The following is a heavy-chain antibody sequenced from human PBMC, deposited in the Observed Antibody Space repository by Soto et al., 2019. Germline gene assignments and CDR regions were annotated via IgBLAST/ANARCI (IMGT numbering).Heavy chain of an antibody. CDR1: GGSISSGGYY. D-gene: IGHD6-13*01. CDR2: IYYSGST. J-gene: IGHJ5*02. CDR3: ARDHRYSSSWGWFDP. V-gene: IGHV4-31*03. Sequence: QVPLQESGPGLVKPSQTLSLTCTVSGGSISSGGYYWIWIRQHPGKGLEWIGYIYYSGSTYYNPSLKSRVTISVDTSKNQFALKLSSVTAADTAVYYCARDHRYSSSWGWFDPWGQGTLVTVSS.